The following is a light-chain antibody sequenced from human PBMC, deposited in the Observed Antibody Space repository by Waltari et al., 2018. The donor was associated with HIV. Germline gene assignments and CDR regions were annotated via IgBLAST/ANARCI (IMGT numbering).Light chain of an antibody. J-gene: IGKJ4*01. V-gene: IGKV1-9*01. CDR2: AAS. Sequence: DIQLTQSPSSLSASVGDRVTITCRASQGISSYLAWYQQEPGKVPKLLIYAASTLQIGVPSRFSGSGSGTEFTLTISSLQPEDFATYYCQQLSSYPLTFGGGTKVEIK. CDR1: QGISSY. CDR3: QQLSSYPLT.